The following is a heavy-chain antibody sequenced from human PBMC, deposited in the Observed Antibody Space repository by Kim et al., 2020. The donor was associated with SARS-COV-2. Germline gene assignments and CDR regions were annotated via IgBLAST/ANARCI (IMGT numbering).Heavy chain of an antibody. CDR3: AAVGGAAALPAFDY. J-gene: IGHJ4*02. Sequence: AQKFQERVTITRDMSTSTAYMELSSLRSEDTAVYYCAAVGGAAALPAFDYWGQGTLVTVSS. V-gene: IGHV1-58*01. D-gene: IGHD6-13*01.